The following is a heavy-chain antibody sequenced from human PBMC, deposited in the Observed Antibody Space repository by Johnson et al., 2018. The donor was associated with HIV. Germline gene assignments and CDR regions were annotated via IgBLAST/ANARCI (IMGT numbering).Heavy chain of an antibody. V-gene: IGHV3-11*01. Sequence: QVQLVESGGGVVQPGRSLRLSCAASGFTFSDFYMSWIRQAPGKGLEWISYMSSSGSTIYHAESVKGRFTISRDNSKNTLFLQMNSLRADDTAVYYCAKSQDRSAYEYDFDLWGQGTMVTVSS. J-gene: IGHJ3*01. D-gene: IGHD5-12*01. CDR3: AKSQDRSAYEYDFDL. CDR2: MSSSGSTI. CDR1: GFTFSDFY.